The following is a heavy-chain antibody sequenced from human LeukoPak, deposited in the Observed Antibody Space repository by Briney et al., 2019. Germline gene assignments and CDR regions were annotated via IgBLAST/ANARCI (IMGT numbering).Heavy chain of an antibody. J-gene: IGHJ6*03. Sequence: GGSLRLSCAASGFAFSSSAMHWVRQASGKGLEWVGRIKHNTNSYATAYGASVKGRFTISRDDSKNTAYLQMNSLKTEDTAVYYCTTNYYDSSDQNYYFYYMDVWGKGTTVTVSS. CDR2: IKHNTNSYAT. CDR1: GFAFSSSA. V-gene: IGHV3-73*01. CDR3: TTNYYDSSDQNYYFYYMDV. D-gene: IGHD3-22*01.